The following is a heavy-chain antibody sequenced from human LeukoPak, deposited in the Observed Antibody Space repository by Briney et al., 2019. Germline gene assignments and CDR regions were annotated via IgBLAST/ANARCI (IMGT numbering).Heavy chain of an antibody. V-gene: IGHV3-23*01. Sequence: GGSLRLSCAASGFTFSSYAMSWVRQAPGKGLGWVSAISGSGGSTYYADSVKGRFTISRDNSKNTLYLQMNSLRAEDTAVYYCAKDRGRIAAAGLFDYWGQGTLVTVSS. CDR1: GFTFSSYA. CDR2: ISGSGGST. D-gene: IGHD6-13*01. J-gene: IGHJ4*02. CDR3: AKDRGRIAAAGLFDY.